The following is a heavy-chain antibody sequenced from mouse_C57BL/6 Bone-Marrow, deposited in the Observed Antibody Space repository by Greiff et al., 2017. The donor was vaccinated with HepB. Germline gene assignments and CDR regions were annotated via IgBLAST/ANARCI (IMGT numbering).Heavy chain of an antibody. CDR2: IDPSDSYT. CDR3: ARERGNYEGWYFDV. Sequence: QVQLQQPGAELVRPGTSVKLSCKASGYSFTSYWLHWVKQRPRQGLEWIGVIDPSDSYTNYNQKFKGKATLTVDPSSSTAYMQLSSLTSEDSAVYYCARERGNYEGWYFDVRGTGATVTVSS. D-gene: IGHD2-1*01. CDR1: GYSFTSYW. V-gene: IGHV1-59*01. J-gene: IGHJ1*03.